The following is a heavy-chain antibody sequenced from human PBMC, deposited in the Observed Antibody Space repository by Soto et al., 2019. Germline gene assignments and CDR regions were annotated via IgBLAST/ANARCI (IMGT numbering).Heavy chain of an antibody. J-gene: IGHJ2*01. CDR3: ARSSYDSSGYFLYWYFDL. CDR2: IIPIFGTA. CDR1: GGTFSSYA. V-gene: IGHV1-69*01. Sequence: QVQLVQSGAEVKKPGSSVKVSCKASGGTFSSYAISWVRQAPGQGLEWMGGIIPIFGTANYAQKFQGRVTITADESTSTAYMELSSLRSEDTAVYFCARSSYDSSGYFLYWYFDLWGRGTLVTVSS. D-gene: IGHD3-22*01.